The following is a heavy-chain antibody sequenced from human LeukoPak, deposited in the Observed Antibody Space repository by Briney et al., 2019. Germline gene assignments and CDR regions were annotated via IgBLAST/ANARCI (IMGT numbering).Heavy chain of an antibody. CDR1: GFTFSSYA. D-gene: IGHD6-6*01. CDR3: ASAGYSCSSLPDY. CDR2: ISYDGSNK. V-gene: IGHV3-30*01. J-gene: IGHJ4*02. Sequence: GGSLRLSCAASGFTFSSYAMHWVRQAPGKGLEWVAVISYDGSNKYYADSVKGRFTISRDNSKNTLYLQMDSLRAEDTAVYYCASAGYSCSSLPDYWGQGTLVTVSS.